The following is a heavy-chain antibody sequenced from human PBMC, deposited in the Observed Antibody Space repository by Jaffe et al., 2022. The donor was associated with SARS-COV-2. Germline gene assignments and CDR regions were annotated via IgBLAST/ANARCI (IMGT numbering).Heavy chain of an antibody. D-gene: IGHD3-10*01. J-gene: IGHJ6*03. CDR3: ARLGDYGSGTSPWRRYSSYYYMDV. CDR2: ISRSASNI. CDR1: GFTLSNSN. Sequence: EVQLVESGGGLVQPGGSLRLSCASSGFTLSNSNINWVRQAPGKGLEWVSYISRSASNIYYADSVKGRFTISRDSAKNSLYLQMNSLRVEDTAVYYCARLGDYGSGTSPWRRYSSYYYMDVWGKGTTVTVSS. V-gene: IGHV3-48*01.